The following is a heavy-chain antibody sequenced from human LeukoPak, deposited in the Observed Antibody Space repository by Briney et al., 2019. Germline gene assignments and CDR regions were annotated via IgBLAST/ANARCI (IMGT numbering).Heavy chain of an antibody. D-gene: IGHD5-24*01. CDR2: ISGSGGST. CDR1: GFTFSSYA. Sequence: GGSLRLSCAASGFTFSSYAMSWVRQAPGKGLEWVSAISGSGGSTYYADTEKGRFTISRDNSKNTLYLQMNSLRAEDTAVYYCAKSRDGYNMYYFDYWGQGTLVTVSS. J-gene: IGHJ4*02. CDR3: AKSRDGYNMYYFDY. V-gene: IGHV3-23*01.